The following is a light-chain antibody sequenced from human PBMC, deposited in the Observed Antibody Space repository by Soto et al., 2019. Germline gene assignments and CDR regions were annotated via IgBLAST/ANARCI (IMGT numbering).Light chain of an antibody. CDR2: ENN. J-gene: IGLJ3*02. Sequence: NFMLTQPHSVSESPGKTVSISCTRSSGNIADKYVQWYQQRPGSAPTTVIYENNQRPSGVPDRFSGSIGSSSNSASLTISGLRPEDEADYYCQSYDRTTVVFGGGTKLTVL. CDR3: QSYDRTTVV. CDR1: SGNIADKY. V-gene: IGLV6-57*04.